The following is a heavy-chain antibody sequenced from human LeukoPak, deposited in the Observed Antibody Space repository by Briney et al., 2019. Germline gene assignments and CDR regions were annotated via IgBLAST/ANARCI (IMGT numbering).Heavy chain of an antibody. CDR3: ARQEWNYEAKDFDY. Sequence: SETLSLICTVSGYSISSGYYWGWIRQPPGKGLEWIGSIYHSGSTYYNPSLKSRVTISVDTSKNQFSLKLSSVTAADTAVYYCARQEWNYEAKDFDYWGQGTLVTVSS. V-gene: IGHV4-38-2*02. CDR2: IYHSGST. J-gene: IGHJ4*02. CDR1: GYSISSGYY. D-gene: IGHD1-7*01.